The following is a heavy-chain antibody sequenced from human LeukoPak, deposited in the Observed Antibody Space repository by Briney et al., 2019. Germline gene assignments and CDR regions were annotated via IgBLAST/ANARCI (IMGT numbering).Heavy chain of an antibody. Sequence: GGSLRLSCVASGFTFSSYWMHWVRQGPGKGLVWVSRIKNDGSSTSYADSVKGRFTISRDNAKNTLYLQMNSLRAEDTAVRYCTKSDWFDPWGQGTLVAVSS. V-gene: IGHV3-74*01. CDR2: IKNDGSST. J-gene: IGHJ5*02. CDR3: TKSDWFDP. CDR1: GFTFSSYW.